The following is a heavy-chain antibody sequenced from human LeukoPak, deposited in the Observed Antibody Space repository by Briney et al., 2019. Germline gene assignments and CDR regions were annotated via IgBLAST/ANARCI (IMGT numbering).Heavy chain of an antibody. CDR2: IYPGDSDT. D-gene: IGHD3-22*01. CDR3: ARLSYDSSGYYGY. V-gene: IGHV5-51*01. J-gene: IGHJ4*02. Sequence: GESLKISCKGSGYSFTSYWIGWVRQLPGRGLEWMGIIYPGDSDTRYSPPFQGQVTISADKSISTAYLQWSSLKASDTAMYYCARLSYDSSGYYGYWGRGTLVTVSS. CDR1: GYSFTSYW.